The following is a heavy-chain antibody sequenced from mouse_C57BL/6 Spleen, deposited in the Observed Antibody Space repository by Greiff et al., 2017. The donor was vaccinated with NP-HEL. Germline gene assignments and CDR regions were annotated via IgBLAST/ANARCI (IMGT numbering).Heavy chain of an antibody. V-gene: IGHV1-9*01. D-gene: IGHD1-1*01. CDR2: ILPGSGST. CDR1: GYTFTGYW. J-gene: IGHJ2*01. Sequence: QVQLKESGAELMKPGASVKLSCKATGYTFTGYWIEWVKQRPGHGLEWIGEILPGSGSTYYNEKFKGKATFTADTSSNTAYMQLSSLTTEDSAIYYCASDYGSSYFDYWGQGTTLTVSS. CDR3: ASDYGSSYFDY.